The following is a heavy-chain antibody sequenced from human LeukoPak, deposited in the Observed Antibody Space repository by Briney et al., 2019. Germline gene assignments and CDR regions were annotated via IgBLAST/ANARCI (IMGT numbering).Heavy chain of an antibody. CDR2: IKSKTDGATT. Sequence: PGGSLRLSCAASGFTFSNAWMSWVRQAPGKGLEWVGRIKSKTDGATTDYSAPVKVTFTISRDDSKNTLYLQMNSLKTEDTAVYYCTVVPRVAGTVWSRNGPDYWGQGTLVTVSS. J-gene: IGHJ4*02. D-gene: IGHD6-19*01. V-gene: IGHV3-15*01. CDR3: TVVPRVAGTVWSRNGPDY. CDR1: GFTFSNAW.